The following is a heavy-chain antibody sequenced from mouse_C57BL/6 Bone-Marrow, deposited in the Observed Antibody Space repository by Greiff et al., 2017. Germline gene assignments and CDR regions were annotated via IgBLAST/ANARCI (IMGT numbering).Heavy chain of an antibody. D-gene: IGHD1-2*01. Sequence: QVQLQQPGAELVKPGASVKLSCKASGYTFTSYWITWVKQRPGQGLEWIGDIYPGSGSTNYNEKFKSKATLTVDKSSSTAYMQLSSLTSEDSAVYYCSRRLRHVGFAYWGQGTRVTVSA. CDR3: SRRLRHVGFAY. V-gene: IGHV1-55*01. CDR2: IYPGSGST. J-gene: IGHJ3*01. CDR1: GYTFTSYW.